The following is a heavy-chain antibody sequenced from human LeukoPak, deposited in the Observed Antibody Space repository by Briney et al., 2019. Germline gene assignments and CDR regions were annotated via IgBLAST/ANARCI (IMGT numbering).Heavy chain of an antibody. D-gene: IGHD3-10*01. CDR3: AAQLWLGELCWFDP. J-gene: IGHJ5*02. V-gene: IGHV4-39*01. CDR1: DGSISSSSYY. CDR2: IYYTGNT. Sequence: PSETLSLTCTVSDGSISSSSYYWGWIRQPPGRGLEWIGNIYYTGNTYYNPSLESRVTISVDTSKNQFSLKLSSVTAADTAVYYCAAQLWLGELCWFDPWGQGTLVTASS.